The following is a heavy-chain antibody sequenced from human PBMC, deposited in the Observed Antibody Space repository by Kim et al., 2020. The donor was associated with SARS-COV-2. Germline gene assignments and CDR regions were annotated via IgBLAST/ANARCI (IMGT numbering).Heavy chain of an antibody. Sequence: SVKVSCKASGGTFSSYAISWVRQAPGQGLEWMGGIIPIFGTANYAQKFQGRVTITADESTSTAYMELSSLRSEDTAVYYCARGSTYYYDNSGYSFPYWGQGTLVTVSS. CDR3: ARGSTYYYDNSGYSFPY. CDR2: IIPIFGTA. J-gene: IGHJ4*02. CDR1: GGTFSSYA. D-gene: IGHD3-22*01. V-gene: IGHV1-69*13.